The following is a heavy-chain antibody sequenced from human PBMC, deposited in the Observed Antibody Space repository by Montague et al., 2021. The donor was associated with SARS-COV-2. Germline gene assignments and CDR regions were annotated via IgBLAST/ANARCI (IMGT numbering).Heavy chain of an antibody. D-gene: IGHD6-19*01. J-gene: IGHJ4*02. CDR2: IYYSGTT. CDR1: GGSISSSNYY. V-gene: IGHV4-39*01. Sequence: ETLSLTCTVSGGSISSSNYYWGWIHRPPGKVLEWIGSIYYSGTTYYNPSLQSRVTISVDTSKKQFYLKLCSVTAAYTALYYCEMETYTSDWFQQLDYWGKGTTVTVSS. CDR3: EMETYTSDWFQQLDY.